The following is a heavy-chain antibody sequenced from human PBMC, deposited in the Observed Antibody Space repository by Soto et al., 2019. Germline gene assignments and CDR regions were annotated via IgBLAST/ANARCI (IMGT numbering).Heavy chain of an antibody. J-gene: IGHJ4*02. CDR1: GFTFSSYG. D-gene: IGHD3-10*01. CDR3: ARYGSGGDFDY. V-gene: IGHV3-30*03. CDR2: ISYDGSNI. Sequence: QVQLVESGGGVVQPGRSLRLSCAASGFTFSSYGMHWVRQAPGKGLEWVAVISYDGSNIYYADSVKGRFTISRDNSKNTLYLQMNSLRAEDTAVYYCARYGSGGDFDYWGQGTLVTVSS.